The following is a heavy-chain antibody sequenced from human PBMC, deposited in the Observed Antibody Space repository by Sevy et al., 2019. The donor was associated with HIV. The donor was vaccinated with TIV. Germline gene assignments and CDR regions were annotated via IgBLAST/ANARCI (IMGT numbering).Heavy chain of an antibody. D-gene: IGHD3-22*01. J-gene: IGHJ6*02. CDR1: GGSIRSYS. CDR2: MYINGST. V-gene: IGHV4-4*07. Sequence: SETLSLTCTVSGGSIRSYSWSWIRQPAGKGLEWIGRMYINGSTNYNPSLKIRVTMSLDTSKNQFSLKMSSVSAADTAVYYCATTTNYYDSSGYYYGYHYYGMDVWGHGTKVTVSS. CDR3: ATTTNYYDSSGYYYGYHYYGMDV.